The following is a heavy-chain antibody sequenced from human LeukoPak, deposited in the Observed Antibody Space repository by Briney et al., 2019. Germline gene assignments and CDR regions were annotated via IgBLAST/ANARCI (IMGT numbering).Heavy chain of an antibody. J-gene: IGHJ5*02. CDR2: INHSGST. CDR1: GGSFSGYY. Sequence: SKTLSLTCAVYGGSFSGYYWSWIRQPPGKGLEWIGEINHSGSTNYNASLKSRVTISVDTSKNQFSLRLRSVTAADTAVYYCAPRGDIEHSYGYGKWFDPWGQGTRVTVSS. D-gene: IGHD5-18*01. V-gene: IGHV4-34*01. CDR3: APRGDIEHSYGYGKWFDP.